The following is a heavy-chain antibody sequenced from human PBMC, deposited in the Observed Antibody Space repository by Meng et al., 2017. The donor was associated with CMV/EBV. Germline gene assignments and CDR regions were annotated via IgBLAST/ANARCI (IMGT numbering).Heavy chain of an antibody. Sequence: AGSLRLSCAVYGDSFSSYFWNWVRQPPGKGLEWIGEINNKASTNYNPSLKSRVTMSVDTSKNQFSLKLTSVTAADTAVYYCARINYCNTIPCSLLRADYYYGLDVWGQGTTVTVSS. CDR1: GDSFSSYF. J-gene: IGHJ6*02. V-gene: IGHV4-34*01. CDR2: INNKAST. D-gene: IGHD2/OR15-2a*01. CDR3: ARINYCNTIPCSLLRADYYYGLDV.